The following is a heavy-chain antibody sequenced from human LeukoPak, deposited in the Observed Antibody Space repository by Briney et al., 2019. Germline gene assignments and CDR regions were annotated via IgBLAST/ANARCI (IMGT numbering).Heavy chain of an antibody. CDR2: INPSGGST. V-gene: IGHV1-46*01. J-gene: IGHJ4*02. CDR3: ARDLHYYDSSGYYDYYFDY. CDR1: GYTFTSYY. Sequence: ASVKVSCKASGYTFTSYYMHWVRQAPGQGLEWMGIINPSGGSTSYAQKFQGRVTMTRDTSTSTVYMELSSLRSEDTAVYYCARDLHYYDSSGYYDYYFDYWGQGTLVTVSS. D-gene: IGHD3-22*01.